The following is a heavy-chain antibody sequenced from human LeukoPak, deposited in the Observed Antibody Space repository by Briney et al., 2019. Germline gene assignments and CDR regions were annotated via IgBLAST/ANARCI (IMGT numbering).Heavy chain of an antibody. D-gene: IGHD4-17*01. CDR1: GGSISSSGYS. CDR3: ARGTVTKKDY. Sequence: PSETLSLTCAVSGGSISSSGYSWSWIRQPPGKGLEWIGYIYHGASTYYNPSFKSRVTISVDTSKNQFSLKLSSVTAADTAVYYCARGTVTKKDYWGQGTLVTVSS. J-gene: IGHJ4*02. V-gene: IGHV4-30-2*01. CDR2: IYHGAST.